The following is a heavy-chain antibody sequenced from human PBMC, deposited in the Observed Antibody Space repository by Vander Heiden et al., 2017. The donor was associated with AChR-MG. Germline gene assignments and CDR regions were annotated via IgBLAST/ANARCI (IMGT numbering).Heavy chain of an antibody. Sequence: QITLKESGPTLVKPTQTITLTCTFSGFSLSHRGVGVGWIRQPPRKALEWLALIHWEEDKRDSPSLKSRLTITKDTSKNQLVITITKMDTVDTARYEFAHSIPAFDIWGQGTMVTVAS. CDR2: IHWEEDK. D-gene: IGHD2-2*02. CDR3: AHSIPAFDI. J-gene: IGHJ3*02. V-gene: IGHV2-5*02. CDR1: GFSLSHRGVG.